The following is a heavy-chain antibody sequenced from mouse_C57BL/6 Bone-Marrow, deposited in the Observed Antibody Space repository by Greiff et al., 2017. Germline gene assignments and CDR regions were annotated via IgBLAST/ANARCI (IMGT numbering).Heavy chain of an antibody. V-gene: IGHV5-17*01. D-gene: IGHD2-3*01. CDR3: ARWLLRWYFDV. Sequence: EVKLVESGGGLVKPGGSLKLSCAASGFTFSDYGMHWVRQAPEKGLEWVAYISSGSSTIYYADTVKGRFTISRDNAKNTLFLQMTRLRSEDTAMYYCARWLLRWYFDVWGTGTTVTVSS. CDR1: GFTFSDYG. CDR2: ISSGSSTI. J-gene: IGHJ1*03.